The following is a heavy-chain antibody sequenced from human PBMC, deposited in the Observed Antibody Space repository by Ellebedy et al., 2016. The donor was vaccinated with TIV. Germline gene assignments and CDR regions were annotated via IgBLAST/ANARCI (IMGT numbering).Heavy chain of an antibody. V-gene: IGHV4-39*02. D-gene: IGHD3-10*01. J-gene: IGHJ4*02. CDR1: GGSISSSSYY. CDR3: VRRGSGSFSHFDH. CDR2: IYYSGST. Sequence: MPSETLSLTCTVSGGSISSSSYYWGWIRQPPGKGLEWIGSIYYSGSTTYNPSLKGRVTISVDTSQNHFSLKLSSLTASDTAVYYCVRRGSGSFSHFDHWGQGTLVTVSS.